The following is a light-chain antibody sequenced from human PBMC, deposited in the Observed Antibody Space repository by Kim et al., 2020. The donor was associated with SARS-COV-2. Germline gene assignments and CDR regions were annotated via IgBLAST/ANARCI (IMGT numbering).Light chain of an antibody. CDR1: QSIANN. CDR2: GAS. J-gene: IGKJ4*02. Sequence: IVLTQSPAALTVSPGERATLSCRASQSIANNLVWYQQKPGQAPRLLIYGASIRVPGIPERFSGSGSGTEFTLTISSLQSEDFAVYYCQQYHNWETFGAGTKVDIK. V-gene: IGKV3-15*01. CDR3: QQYHNWET.